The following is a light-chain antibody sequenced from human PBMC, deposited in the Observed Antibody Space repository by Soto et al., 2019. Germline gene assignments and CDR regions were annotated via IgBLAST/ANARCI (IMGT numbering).Light chain of an antibody. CDR1: SSDVGAYNY. Sequence: QSALTQPASVSGSPGQSITISCTGTSSDVGAYNYVSWYQQYPGKAPKLMIYEVSNRPSGVSNRFSGSKSGNTASLTISGLQAEDEADYYCNSYTSSSTPYVFGTGTKVTVL. V-gene: IGLV2-14*01. J-gene: IGLJ1*01. CDR3: NSYTSSSTPYV. CDR2: EVS.